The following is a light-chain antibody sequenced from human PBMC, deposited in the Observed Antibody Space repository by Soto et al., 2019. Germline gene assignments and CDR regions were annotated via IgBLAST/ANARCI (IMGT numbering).Light chain of an antibody. Sequence: EIVLTQSPGTLSLSPGERVTLSCRASQSLSSNYLAWYQQKPGQAPRLLMYGASSRATGIPDRFSGSGSGTDFTLNISRLEPEDFSVYYCQQYGSSPPDTFGQGTRLEI. CDR1: QSLSSNY. CDR3: QQYGSSPPDT. J-gene: IGKJ5*01. V-gene: IGKV3-20*01. CDR2: GAS.